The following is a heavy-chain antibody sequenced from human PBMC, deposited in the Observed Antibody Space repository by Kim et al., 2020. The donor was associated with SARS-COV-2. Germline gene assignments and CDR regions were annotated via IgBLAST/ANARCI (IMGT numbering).Heavy chain of an antibody. V-gene: IGHV5-51*01. J-gene: IGHJ4*02. CDR2: IYPGDSDT. Sequence: GESLKISCKGSGYSFTSYWIGWVRQMPGKGLEWMGIIYPGDSDTRYSPSFQGQVTISADKSISTAYLQWSSLKASDTAMYYCARASPYSSGYSNDLDYWGQGTLVTVSS. D-gene: IGHD6-19*01. CDR3: ARASPYSSGYSNDLDY. CDR1: GYSFTSYW.